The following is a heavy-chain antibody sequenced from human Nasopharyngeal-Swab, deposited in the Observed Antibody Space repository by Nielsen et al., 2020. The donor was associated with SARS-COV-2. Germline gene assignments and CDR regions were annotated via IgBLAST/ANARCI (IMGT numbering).Heavy chain of an antibody. CDR1: GFTFSSYW. CDR3: ARDGAFSSYYGPPFYYYYGMDV. V-gene: IGHV3-7*01. CDR2: IKQDGSEK. D-gene: IGHD4-17*01. Sequence: GESLKISCAASGFTFSSYWMSRVRQAPGNGLEWVANIKQDGSEKYYVDSVKGRFTISRDNAKNSLYLQMNSLRAEDTAVYYCARDGAFSSYYGPPFYYYYGMDVWGQGTTVTVSS. J-gene: IGHJ6*02.